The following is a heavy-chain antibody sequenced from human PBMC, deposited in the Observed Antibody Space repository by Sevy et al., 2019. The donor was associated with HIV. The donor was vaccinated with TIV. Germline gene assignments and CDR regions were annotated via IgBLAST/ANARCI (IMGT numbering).Heavy chain of an antibody. J-gene: IGHJ6*02. CDR2: ISAYNGNT. D-gene: IGHD3-10*01. V-gene: IGHV1-18*01. CDR3: ARGNYYGSGSYYYYYYYGMDV. Sequence: ASVKVSCKASGYTFTSYGISWARQAPGRGLEWMGWISAYNGNTNYAQKLQGRVTMTTDTSTSTAYMELRSLRSDDTAVYYCARGNYYGSGSYYYYYYYGMDVWGQGTTVTVSS. CDR1: GYTFTSYG.